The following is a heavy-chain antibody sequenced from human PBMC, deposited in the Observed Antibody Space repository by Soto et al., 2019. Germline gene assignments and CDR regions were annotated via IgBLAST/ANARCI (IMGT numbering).Heavy chain of an antibody. Sequence: PGGSLRLSCAASGFTFSSNGMHGVRQAPGKGLAWVAVISYDGSNKYYADSVKGRFTISRDNSKNTLYLHRNSLRADSTAVYYCAKDSQLGASYYLYSGLDVGGKGTTRTVSS. D-gene: IGHD6-6*01. V-gene: IGHV3-30*18. CDR1: GFTFSSNG. CDR2: ISYDGSNK. CDR3: AKDSQLGASYYLYSGLDV. J-gene: IGHJ6*04.